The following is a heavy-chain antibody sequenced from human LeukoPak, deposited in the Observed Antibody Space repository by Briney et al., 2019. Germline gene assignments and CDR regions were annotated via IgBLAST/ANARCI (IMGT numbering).Heavy chain of an antibody. CDR3: ARVQSTVRGIQGPFDL. CDR1: GFTFSTYA. CDR2: IKNNGGGT. Sequence: GGSLRLSCAASGFTFSTYAMHWVRQAPGKGLEYVSAIKNNGGGTYYASSVQGRFTVSRDNSRSPLYLQMDSLRPDDMAIYYCARVQSTVRGIQGPFDLWGQGTLVTVS. J-gene: IGHJ4*02. V-gene: IGHV3-64*01. D-gene: IGHD3-10*01.